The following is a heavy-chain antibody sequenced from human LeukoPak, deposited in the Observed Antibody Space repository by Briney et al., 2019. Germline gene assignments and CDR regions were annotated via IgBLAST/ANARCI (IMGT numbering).Heavy chain of an antibody. D-gene: IGHD6-13*01. Sequence: PGGSLRLSCAASGFIFSSYGMSWVRQTPGKGLEWVSAISGSGSKTYYGDSVKGRFTISRDNSKNTLYLQMNSLRVDDTAVYYCSRGGWPTAGTPRLDVWGQGTTVVVSS. CDR1: GFIFSSYG. J-gene: IGHJ6*02. V-gene: IGHV3-23*01. CDR2: ISGSGSKT. CDR3: SRGGWPTAGTPRLDV.